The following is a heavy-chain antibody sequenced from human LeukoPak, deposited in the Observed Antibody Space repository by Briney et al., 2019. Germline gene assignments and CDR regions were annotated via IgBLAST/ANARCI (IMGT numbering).Heavy chain of an antibody. CDR2: ISAYNGNT. V-gene: IGHV1-18*01. D-gene: IGHD6-13*01. CDR3: AREKKSSSSWTVQGYFHY. Sequence: GASVKVSCKASGYTFTSYGISWVRQAPGQGLEWMGWISAYNGNTNYAQKLQGRVTMTTDTSTSTAYMELRSLRSDDTAVYYCAREKKSSSSWTVQGYFHYWGQGTLVTVSS. CDR1: GYTFTSYG. J-gene: IGHJ4*02.